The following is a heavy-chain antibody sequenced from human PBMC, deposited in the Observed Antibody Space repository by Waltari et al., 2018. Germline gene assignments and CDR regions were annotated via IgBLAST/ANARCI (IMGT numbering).Heavy chain of an antibody. CDR2: IHSTGSA. CDR1: SGSIRNNY. CDR3: ARDEGQWLEYFQY. D-gene: IGHD6-19*01. Sequence: QVQLQESGPGLVKPSETLSLTCTVSSGSIRNNYWSWIRQSAGKGLEWIGRIHSTGSATYSPSLKSRVTLSVDTYKNQCSLELDSVTAADTAMYYCARDEGQWLEYFQYWGQGTLVTVSS. V-gene: IGHV4-4*07. J-gene: IGHJ1*01.